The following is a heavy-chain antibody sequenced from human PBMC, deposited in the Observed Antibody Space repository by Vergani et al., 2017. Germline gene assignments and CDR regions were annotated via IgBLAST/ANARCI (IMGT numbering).Heavy chain of an antibody. D-gene: IGHD3-3*01. Sequence: EVQLLESGGGLVQPGGSLRLSCAASGFTFSSYAMSWVRQAPGKGLEWVSAISGSGGSTYYADSVKGRFTISRDNAKNSLYLQMNSLRAEDTAVYYCARATIFGVVPDAFDIWGQGTMVTVSS. V-gene: IGHV3-23*01. CDR3: ARATIFGVVPDAFDI. J-gene: IGHJ3*02. CDR1: GFTFSSYA. CDR2: ISGSGGST.